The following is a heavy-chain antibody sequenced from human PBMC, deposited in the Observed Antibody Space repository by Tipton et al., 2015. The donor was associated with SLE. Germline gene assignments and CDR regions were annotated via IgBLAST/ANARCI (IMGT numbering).Heavy chain of an antibody. Sequence: SLRLSCAASGFTVSSNYMSWVRQAPGKGLEWVSIIYSGGSTYYADSVKGRFTISRDNSKNTLYLQMNSLRAEDTAVYYCVRVGYTYYYYSSGYYVDYWGQGTLVTVSS. CDR3: VRVGYTYYYYSSGYYVDY. D-gene: IGHD3-22*01. CDR1: GFTVSSNY. J-gene: IGHJ4*02. V-gene: IGHV3-66*02. CDR2: IYSGGST.